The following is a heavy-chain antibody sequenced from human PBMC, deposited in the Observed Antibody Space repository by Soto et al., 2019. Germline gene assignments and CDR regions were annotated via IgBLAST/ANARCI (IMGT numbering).Heavy chain of an antibody. J-gene: IGHJ2*01. Sequence: ASVKVSCKGSGYTFTSYDFNWVRQATGQGLEWMGWMNPNSGNTGYAQKFQGRVTMTRNTSISTAYMELSSLRSEDTAVYYCARSLYVDYVHWYFDLWGRGTLVTVSS. V-gene: IGHV1-8*01. CDR1: GYTFTSYD. D-gene: IGHD4-17*01. CDR3: ARSLYVDYVHWYFDL. CDR2: MNPNSGNT.